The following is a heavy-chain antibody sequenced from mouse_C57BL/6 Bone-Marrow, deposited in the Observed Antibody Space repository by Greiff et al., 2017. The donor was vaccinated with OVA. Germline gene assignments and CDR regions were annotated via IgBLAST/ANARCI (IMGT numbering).Heavy chain of an antibody. Sequence: VQLQESGAELVKPGASVKLSCKASGYTFTSYWMHWVKQRPGRGLEWIGRIDPNSGGTKYNEKFKSKATLTVDKPSSTAYMQLSSLTSEDSAVYYCARPTTVVAHYYAMDYWGQGTSVTVSS. V-gene: IGHV1-72*01. CDR1: GYTFTSYW. CDR3: ARPTTVVAHYYAMDY. J-gene: IGHJ4*01. CDR2: IDPNSGGT. D-gene: IGHD1-1*01.